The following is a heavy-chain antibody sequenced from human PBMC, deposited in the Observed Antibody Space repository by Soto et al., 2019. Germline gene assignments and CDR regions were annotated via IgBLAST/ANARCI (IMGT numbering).Heavy chain of an antibody. D-gene: IGHD2-15*01. Sequence: ASVKVSCKASGYIFTNYYIHWVRQAPGQGLEWMAIINPLPTSGSTNYAQKFQGRVTVTRDTSTSTVYMELSSLKSEDTAIYYCARHSSAACSGGSCYYYYYGMDVWGQGTTVTVSS. V-gene: IGHV1-46*01. CDR3: ARHSSAACSGGSCYYYYYGMDV. CDR2: INPLPTSGST. CDR1: GYIFTNYY. J-gene: IGHJ6*02.